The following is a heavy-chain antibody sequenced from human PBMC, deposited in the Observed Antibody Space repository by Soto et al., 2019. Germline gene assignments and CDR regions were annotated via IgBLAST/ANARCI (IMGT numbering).Heavy chain of an antibody. V-gene: IGHV3-64D*06. CDR1: GFIFSEST. D-gene: IGHD2-15*01. CDR3: VKQAHGLDGVAFDY. Sequence: GESLKISCSASGFIFSESTVYWVRQVPGKGLEAISAVSTSGRSTYYADSVKDRFTISRDNSKNTLFLQMGSLRPEDTAIYYCVKQAHGLDGVAFDYWGQGTQVTVSS. CDR2: VSTSGRST. J-gene: IGHJ4*02.